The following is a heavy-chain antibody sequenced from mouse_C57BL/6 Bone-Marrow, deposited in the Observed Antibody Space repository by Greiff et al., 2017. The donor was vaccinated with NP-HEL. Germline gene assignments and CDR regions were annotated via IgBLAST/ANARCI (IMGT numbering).Heavy chain of an antibody. J-gene: IGHJ1*03. V-gene: IGHV1-82*01. CDR3: ARSPFYYGSSDYWYFDV. D-gene: IGHD1-1*01. CDR2: IYPGDGDT. Sequence: VQLQQSGPELVKPGASVKISCKASGYAFSSSWMNWVKQRPGKGLEWIGRIYPGDGDTNYNGKFKGKGKLTAGKSSSTAYMQLSSLTSEDSAVYFCARSPFYYGSSDYWYFDVWGTGTTVTVSS. CDR1: GYAFSSSW.